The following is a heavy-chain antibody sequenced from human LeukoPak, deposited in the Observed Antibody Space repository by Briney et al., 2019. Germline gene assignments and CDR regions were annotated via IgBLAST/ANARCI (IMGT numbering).Heavy chain of an antibody. J-gene: IGHJ4*02. Sequence: QPGGSLRLSCAASGFTFSKYAMFWVRQAPGKGLEWVSAISGSGGSTYYADSVKGRFTISRDNSKNTLYLQMNSLRAEDTAVYYCARGITIFGVVILDYWGQGTLVTVSS. CDR2: ISGSGGST. D-gene: IGHD3-3*01. CDR1: GFTFSKYA. CDR3: ARGITIFGVVILDY. V-gene: IGHV3-23*01.